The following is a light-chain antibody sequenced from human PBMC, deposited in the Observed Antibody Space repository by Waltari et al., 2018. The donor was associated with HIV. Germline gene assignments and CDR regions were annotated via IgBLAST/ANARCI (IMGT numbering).Light chain of an antibody. V-gene: IGKV3-15*01. CDR2: GAS. CDR3: QQYDLWPLT. CDR1: QSVSSN. J-gene: IGKJ3*01. Sequence: EIVMTQSPVSVSVSPGQNATPPRRAIQSVSSNLAWYQQKPGQAPKLVISGASTRATGIPARFGGSGSGTEFTLTISSLQAEDFAVYYCQQYDLWPLTFGPGTKVDIK.